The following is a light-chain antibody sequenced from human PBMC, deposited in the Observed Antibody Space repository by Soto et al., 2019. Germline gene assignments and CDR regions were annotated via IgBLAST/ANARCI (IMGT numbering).Light chain of an antibody. V-gene: IGKV1-5*01. CDR1: QSISSW. CDR2: DAS. CDR3: QQSYSTPSRP. J-gene: IGKJ5*01. Sequence: DIQMTQSPSTLSASVGDRVTITCRASQSISSWLAWYQQKPGKAPKLLIYDASSLESGVPSRFSGSGSGTEFTLTISSLQPDDFATYYCQQSYSTPSRPFGQGTRLEIK.